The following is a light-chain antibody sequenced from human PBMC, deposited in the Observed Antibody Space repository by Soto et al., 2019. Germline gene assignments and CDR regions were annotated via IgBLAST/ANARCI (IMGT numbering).Light chain of an antibody. CDR3: QQYGSSPIT. Sequence: EIVLTQPPGTLALSPGERATLSCRASQSVSSSYLAWYQQKPGQAPRLLIYGASSRATGTPDRFSGSASGTDFTRTISRLEPADFAVYYCQQYGSSPITFGQGTRLEIK. CDR1: QSVSSSY. J-gene: IGKJ5*01. V-gene: IGKV3-20*01. CDR2: GAS.